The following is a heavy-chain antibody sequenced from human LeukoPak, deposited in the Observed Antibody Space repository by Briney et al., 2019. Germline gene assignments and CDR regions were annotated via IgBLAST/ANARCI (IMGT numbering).Heavy chain of an antibody. V-gene: IGHV1-2*02. CDR2: INPSSGGT. Sequence: ASVKVSCKASGYTFTVYYMHWVRQAPGQGLEWMGWINPSSGGTNYAQKFQGRVTMTRDTSISTAYLQWSSLKASDTAMYYCARLGAAAGTIAHFDYWGQGTLVTVSS. CDR3: ARLGAAAGTIAHFDY. J-gene: IGHJ4*02. CDR1: GYTFTVYY. D-gene: IGHD6-13*01.